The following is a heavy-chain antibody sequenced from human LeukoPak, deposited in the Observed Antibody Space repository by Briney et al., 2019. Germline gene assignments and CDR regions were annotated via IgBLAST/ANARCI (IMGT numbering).Heavy chain of an antibody. D-gene: IGHD2-21*02. CDR2: IFTSGNT. CDR3: ARATLRGDPFDF. CDR1: GDSISSGGYY. J-gene: IGHJ4*02. V-gene: IGHV4-31*03. Sequence: TLSLTCTVSGDSISSGGYYWTWIRQHPGKGLEWIGNIFTSGNTYYNPSLKGRVFISVDTSKSQFSLRLTSVTAADTAVYYCARATLRGDPFDFWGQGIQVTVSS.